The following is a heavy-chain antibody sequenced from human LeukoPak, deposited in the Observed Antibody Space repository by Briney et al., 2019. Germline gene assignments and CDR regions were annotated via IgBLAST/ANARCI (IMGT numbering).Heavy chain of an antibody. J-gene: IGHJ4*02. V-gene: IGHV1-8*03. CDR1: GYTFTNYR. Sequence: GASVKVSCKASGYTFTNYRISWVRQASGQGLEWMTWINPDTGDKGYARKFQDRVTITTDTSISTAYMELSSLSSEDTAVYFCARTTSMTASGYDYWGQGTLVTVSS. D-gene: IGHD2-21*02. CDR2: INPDTGDK. CDR3: ARTTSMTASGYDY.